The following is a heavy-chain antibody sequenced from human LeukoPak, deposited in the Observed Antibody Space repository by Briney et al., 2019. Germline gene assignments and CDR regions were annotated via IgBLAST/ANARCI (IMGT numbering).Heavy chain of an antibody. D-gene: IGHD6-13*01. J-gene: IGHJ4*02. CDR3: AREGELAAGYFDY. V-gene: IGHV4-34*01. CDR2: INHSGST. CDR1: GGSFSGYY. Sequence: SETLSLTCAVYGGSFSGYYWSWIRQPPGKGLEWIGEINHSGSTNYNPSLKSRVTISVDTSKNQFSLKLSSVTAADTAVYYCAREGELAAGYFDYWGQGTLVTVSS.